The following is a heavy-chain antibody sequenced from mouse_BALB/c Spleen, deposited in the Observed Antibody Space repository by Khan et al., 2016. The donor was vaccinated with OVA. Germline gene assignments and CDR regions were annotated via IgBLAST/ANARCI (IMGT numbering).Heavy chain of an antibody. CDR3: SRSGYGSFGY. D-gene: IGHD1-2*01. CDR2: IFPNTGDT. Sequence: VRLQQSGPELVKPGASVKISCKASGYTFTDYNMDWVKQRQGESLEWIGYIFPNTGDTGYNQKFKTKDTLTVDVSSSTAYMELRSLTSEDSAVYFCSRSGYGSFGYWGQGTLVTVSA. J-gene: IGHJ3*01. V-gene: IGHV1S29*02. CDR1: GYTFTDYN.